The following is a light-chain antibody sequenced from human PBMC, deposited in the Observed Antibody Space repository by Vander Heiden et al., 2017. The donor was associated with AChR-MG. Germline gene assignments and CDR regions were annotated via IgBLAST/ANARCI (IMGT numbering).Light chain of an antibody. CDR2: EAS. J-gene: IGKJ1*01. Sequence: EIVLTQSPATLSLSPGERATLSCRASQTVSTYLAWYQLKPGQVPKLLIYEASNRATGTPARFSGSGSGTDFSLTISSLEPEDFAVYYCQQRSNWPGTFGQGTKVEIK. V-gene: IGKV3-11*01. CDR1: QTVSTY. CDR3: QQRSNWPGT.